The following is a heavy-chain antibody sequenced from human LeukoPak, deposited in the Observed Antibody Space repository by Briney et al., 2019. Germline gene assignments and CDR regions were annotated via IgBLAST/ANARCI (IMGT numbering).Heavy chain of an antibody. CDR1: GASIGSYY. V-gene: IGHV4-59*01. CDR3: ARGLYYDILTGWFSLDY. D-gene: IGHD3-9*01. CDR2: IYYSGST. J-gene: IGHJ4*02. Sequence: SETLSLTCTFSGASIGSYYWSWIRQPAGKGLEWIGYIYYSGSTNYNPSLKSRVTISVDTSKNQFSLKLSSVTAADTAVYYCARGLYYDILTGWFSLDYWGQGTLVTVSS.